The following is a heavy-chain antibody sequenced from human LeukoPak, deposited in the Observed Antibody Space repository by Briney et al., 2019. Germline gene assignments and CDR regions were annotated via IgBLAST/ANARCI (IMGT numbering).Heavy chain of an antibody. CDR3: AREADIVVVPAAIRRGYYFDH. CDR1: GGTFSSYA. J-gene: IGHJ4*02. Sequence: SVKVSCKASGGTFSSYAISWVRQAPGQGLECMGRIIPIFGIANYAQKFQGRVTITADKSTSTAYMELSSLRSEDTAVYYCAREADIVVVPAAIRRGYYFDHWGEGTLATVSS. CDR2: IIPIFGIA. V-gene: IGHV1-69*04. D-gene: IGHD2-2*01.